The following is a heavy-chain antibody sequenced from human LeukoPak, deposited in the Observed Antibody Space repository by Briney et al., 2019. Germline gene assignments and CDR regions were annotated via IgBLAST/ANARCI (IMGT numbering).Heavy chain of an antibody. J-gene: IGHJ4*02. CDR1: GFTFDDYG. CDR3: ARARSYGILTGSDY. Sequence: GGSLRLSCAASGFTFDDYGMSWVRQAPGKGLEWVSGINWNGGSTGYADSVKGRFTISRDNAKNSLYLQMNSLRAEDTALYYCARARSYGILTGSDYWGQGTLVTVSS. V-gene: IGHV3-20*04. D-gene: IGHD3-9*01. CDR2: INWNGGST.